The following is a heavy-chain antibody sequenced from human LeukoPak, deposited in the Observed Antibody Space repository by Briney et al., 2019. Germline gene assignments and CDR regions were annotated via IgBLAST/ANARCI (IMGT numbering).Heavy chain of an antibody. CDR1: GVSVSSYS. CDR3: ARLGMRRLIDL. CDR2: ISDSGST. D-gene: IGHD1-14*01. Sequence: PSETLSLTCSVSGVSVSSYSWSWIRQPPGKGLEYLGHISDSGSTTYNPSLQSRVSISVDTSKNQFSLKLRFATAADTAVYFCARLGMRRLIDLWGQGTLVTVCS. J-gene: IGHJ5*02. V-gene: IGHV4-59*08.